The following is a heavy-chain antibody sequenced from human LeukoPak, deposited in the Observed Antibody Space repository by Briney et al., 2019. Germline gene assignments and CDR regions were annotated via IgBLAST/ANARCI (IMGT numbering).Heavy chain of an antibody. Sequence: GGSLRLSCAASGFTVSSNYMSWVRQAPGKGLEWVSVIYSGGSTYCADSVKGRFTISRDNSKNTLYLQMNSLRAEDTAVYYCARGPGDGYGQPIDYWGQGTLVTVSS. V-gene: IGHV3-53*01. CDR1: GFTVSSNY. CDR2: IYSGGST. CDR3: ARGPGDGYGQPIDY. J-gene: IGHJ4*02. D-gene: IGHD3-16*01.